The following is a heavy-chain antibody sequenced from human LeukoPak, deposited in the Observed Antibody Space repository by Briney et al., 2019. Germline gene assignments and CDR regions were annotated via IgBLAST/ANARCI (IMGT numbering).Heavy chain of an antibody. CDR1: GFTFTNYA. D-gene: IGHD4-17*01. CDR3: AKREKGTTGRFFDY. CDR2: ISEGVGNT. Sequence: GSLRLSCAASGFTFTNYAMTWVRQAPGKGLEWVSGISEGVGNTYYADSVKGWFTISRDHSKNTLYLQMNSLRAEDTALYYCAKREKGTTGRFFDYWGQGTLVTVSS. J-gene: IGHJ4*02. V-gene: IGHV3-23*01.